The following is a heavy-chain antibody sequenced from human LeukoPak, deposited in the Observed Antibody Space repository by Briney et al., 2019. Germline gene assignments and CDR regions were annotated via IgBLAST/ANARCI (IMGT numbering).Heavy chain of an antibody. CDR1: GFTFSSYG. V-gene: IGHV3-23*01. Sequence: PGGSLRLSCAASGFTFSSYGMSWVRQAPGKGLEWVSAISGSGGSTYYADSVKGRFTISRDNAKNSLYLQMNSLRAEDTAVYYCARDEDDYGDYYFDYWGQGTLVTVSS. CDR3: ARDEDDYGDYYFDY. CDR2: ISGSGGST. J-gene: IGHJ4*02. D-gene: IGHD4-17*01.